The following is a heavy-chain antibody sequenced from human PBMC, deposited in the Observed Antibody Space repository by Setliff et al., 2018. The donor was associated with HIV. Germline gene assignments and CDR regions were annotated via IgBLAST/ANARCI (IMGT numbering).Heavy chain of an antibody. J-gene: IGHJ6*03. Sequence: SETLSLTCTVSGGSISSGSYYWSWIRQPAGKGLEWIGHIYTSGSTNYNPSLKSRVTISVHTSKNQFSLKLSSVTAADTAVYYCARSRESSGYYWDYYYYLDVWGKGTTVTVSS. CDR3: ARSRESSGYYWDYYYYLDV. V-gene: IGHV4-61*09. CDR1: GGSISSGSYY. CDR2: IYTSGST. D-gene: IGHD3-22*01.